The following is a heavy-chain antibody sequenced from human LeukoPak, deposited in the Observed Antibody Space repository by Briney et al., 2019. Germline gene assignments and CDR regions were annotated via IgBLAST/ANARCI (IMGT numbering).Heavy chain of an antibody. CDR2: IYYSGST. V-gene: IGHV4-61*01. CDR1: GGSVSSGSYY. CDR3: ASRKSGSYFPSIDY. Sequence: SETLSLTCTVSGGSVSSGSYYWSWIRQPPGKGLEWIGYIYYSGSTNYNPPLKSRVTISVDTSKNQFSLKLSSVTAADTAVYYCASRKSGSYFPSIDYWGQGTLVTVSS. J-gene: IGHJ4*02. D-gene: IGHD1-26*01.